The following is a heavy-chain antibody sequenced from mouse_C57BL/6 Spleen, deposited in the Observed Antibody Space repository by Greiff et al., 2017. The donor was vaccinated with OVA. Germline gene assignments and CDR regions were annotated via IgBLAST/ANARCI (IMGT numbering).Heavy chain of an antibody. D-gene: IGHD2-13*01. V-gene: IGHV5-4*01. Sequence: EVKLMESGGGLVKPGGSLKLSCAASGFTFSSYAMSWVRQTPEKRLEWVATISDGGSYTYYPDNVKGRFTISRDNAKNNLYLQMSHLKSEDTAMYYSAREGGDYMDYWGQGTTLTVSS. CDR1: GFTFSSYA. CDR2: ISDGGSYT. J-gene: IGHJ2*01. CDR3: AREGGDYMDY.